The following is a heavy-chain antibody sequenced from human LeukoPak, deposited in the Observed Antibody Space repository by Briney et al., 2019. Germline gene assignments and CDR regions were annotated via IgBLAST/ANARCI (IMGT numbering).Heavy chain of an antibody. CDR2: ISGSGGST. Sequence: GGSLRLSCAAPGFTFSSYAMSWVRQAPGKGLEWVSAISGSGGSTYYADSVKGRFTISRDNSKNTLYLQMNSLGAEDTAVYYCAKEGYSSSWYLFAGVFVWGQGTLVTVSS. D-gene: IGHD6-13*01. CDR3: AKEGYSSSWYLFAGVFV. J-gene: IGHJ4*02. CDR1: GFTFSSYA. V-gene: IGHV3-23*01.